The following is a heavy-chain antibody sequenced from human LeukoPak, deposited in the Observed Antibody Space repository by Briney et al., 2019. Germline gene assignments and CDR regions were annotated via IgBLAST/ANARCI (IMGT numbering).Heavy chain of an antibody. V-gene: IGHV3-9*02. D-gene: IGHD6-19*01. CDR3: AKDMYSSGSNGEGYLQH. CDR2: ISWNSGSI. J-gene: IGHJ1*01. CDR1: GFTSNDYA. Sequence: PGGSLRLSCEASGFTSNDYAMHWVRHAPGKGLEWVSGISWNSGSIGYADSVKGRFTISRDNAKNSLYLHINRLRTEDTALYYCAKDMYSSGSNGEGYLQHWGQGTLVTVSS.